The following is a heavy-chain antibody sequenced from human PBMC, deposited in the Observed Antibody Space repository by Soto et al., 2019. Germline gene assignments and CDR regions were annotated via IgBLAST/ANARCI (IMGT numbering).Heavy chain of an antibody. V-gene: IGHV3-15*07. CDR3: TTASVEGV. CDR2: IKTKGEGGPT. D-gene: IGHD2-15*01. CDR1: GLHITNAR. J-gene: IGHJ6*02. Sequence: EVQLVESGGGHIQPGGSLRLSCVASGLHITNARMNWVRQAPGKGLEWIGRIKTKGEGGPTDYPAAVKGRFTVSRDDSKNTLHLQMNSLKTEDTAVYYCTTASVEGVWGQGTAVIVSS.